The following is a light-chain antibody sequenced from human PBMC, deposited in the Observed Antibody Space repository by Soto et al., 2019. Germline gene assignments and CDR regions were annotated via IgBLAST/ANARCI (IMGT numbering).Light chain of an antibody. Sequence: DIQVTQSPSTLSASVGDRVTITCRASQSISSWLAWYQQTPGKAPKLLIYDASTLESGVPSRFSGSGSGTDFTLTITSLQPDDFATYYCQQYNSYSMYTFGQGTKVDIK. CDR1: QSISSW. V-gene: IGKV1-5*01. CDR3: QQYNSYSMYT. J-gene: IGKJ2*01. CDR2: DAS.